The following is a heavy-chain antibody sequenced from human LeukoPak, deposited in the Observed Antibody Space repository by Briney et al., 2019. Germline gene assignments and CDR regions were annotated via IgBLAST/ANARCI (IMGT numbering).Heavy chain of an antibody. D-gene: IGHD4-17*01. J-gene: IGHJ2*01. Sequence: SETLSLTCTVSGGSISSYYWSWIRQPPGKGLEWIWYIYYSGSTNYNPSLKSRVTISVDTSKNQFSLKLSSVTAADTAVYYCARATHSPMTTVTIGGVWYFDLWGRGTLVTVSS. CDR3: ARATHSPMTTVTIGGVWYFDL. CDR1: GGSISSYY. CDR2: IYYSGST. V-gene: IGHV4-59*01.